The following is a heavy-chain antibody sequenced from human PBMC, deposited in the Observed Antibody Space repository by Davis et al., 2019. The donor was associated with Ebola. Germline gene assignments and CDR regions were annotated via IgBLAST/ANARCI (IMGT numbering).Heavy chain of an antibody. Sequence: AASVKVSCKASGYTFTGYYMHWVRQAPGQGLEWMGWINPNSGGTNYAQKFQGWVTMTRDTSISTAYMELSRLRSDDTAVYYCARFQGDILTGYYTDWGQGTLVTASS. D-gene: IGHD3-9*01. CDR3: ARFQGDILTGYYTD. CDR2: INPNSGGT. J-gene: IGHJ4*02. V-gene: IGHV1-2*04. CDR1: GYTFTGYY.